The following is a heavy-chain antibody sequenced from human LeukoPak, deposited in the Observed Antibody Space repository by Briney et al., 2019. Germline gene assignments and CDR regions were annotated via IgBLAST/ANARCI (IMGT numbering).Heavy chain of an antibody. V-gene: IGHV3-23*01. CDR2: ISGSGDNT. Sequence: GGSLRLSCAASGFTFSSYAMSWVRQAPGKGLEWVSAISGSGDNTYYADSVKGRFTISRDNSKNTLYAQVNSLGTEDTAAYYCAKGSYYDSSGSFYFDYWGQGTLVTVSS. CDR3: AKGSYYDSSGSFYFDY. D-gene: IGHD3-22*01. CDR1: GFTFSSYA. J-gene: IGHJ4*02.